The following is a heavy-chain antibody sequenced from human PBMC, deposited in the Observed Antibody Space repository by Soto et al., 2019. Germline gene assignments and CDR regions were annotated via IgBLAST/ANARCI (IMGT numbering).Heavy chain of an antibody. D-gene: IGHD2-2*01. Sequence: GGSLRLSCAASGFTFSSYWMHWVRQAPGKGLVWVSRINSDGSSTSYADSVKGRFTISRDNAKNTLYLQMNSLRAEDTAVYYCARDIGYCSSTSCSYFDYWGQGTLVTVSS. CDR1: GFTFSSYW. V-gene: IGHV3-74*01. CDR3: ARDIGYCSSTSCSYFDY. J-gene: IGHJ4*02. CDR2: INSDGSST.